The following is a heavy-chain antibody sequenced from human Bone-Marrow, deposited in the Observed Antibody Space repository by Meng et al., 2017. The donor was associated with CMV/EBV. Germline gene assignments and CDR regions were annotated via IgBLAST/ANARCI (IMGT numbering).Heavy chain of an antibody. D-gene: IGHD4-17*01. V-gene: IGHV3-33*06. CDR2: IWYDGSNK. CDR3: AKDLDGDYSYFDY. J-gene: IGHJ4*02. Sequence: GESLKISCAASGFTFSSYAMHWVRQAPGKGLEWVAVIWYDGSNKYYADSVKGRFTISRDNSKNTLYLQMNSLRAEDTAVYYCAKDLDGDYSYFDYWGQGTLVTVSS. CDR1: GFTFSSYA.